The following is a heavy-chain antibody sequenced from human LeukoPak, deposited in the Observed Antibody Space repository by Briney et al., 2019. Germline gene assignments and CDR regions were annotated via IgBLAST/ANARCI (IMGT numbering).Heavy chain of an antibody. V-gene: IGHV3-53*05. Sequence: GGSLRLSCAASGFTVSSNYMSWVRQAPGKGLEWVSVIYSGGSTYYADSVKGRFTISRDNSKNTLYLQMNSLRAGDTALYYCAKELERHIVVVTASAVDYWGQGTLVTVSS. CDR2: IYSGGST. CDR3: AKELERHIVVVTASAVDY. J-gene: IGHJ4*02. CDR1: GFTVSSNY. D-gene: IGHD2-21*02.